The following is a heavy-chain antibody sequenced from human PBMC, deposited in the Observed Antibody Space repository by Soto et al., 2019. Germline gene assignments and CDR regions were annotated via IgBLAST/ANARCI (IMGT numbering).Heavy chain of an antibody. CDR1: GFTFSSYA. Sequence: EVQLVESGEGLVQPGGSLRLSCAASGFTFSSYAMHWVRQAPGKGLEYVSAISSNGGSTYYADSVKGRFTISRDNSKNTLYLQMGSLRAEDMAVYYCARGDSGSKRWWHFDYWGQGTLVTVSS. D-gene: IGHD1-26*01. J-gene: IGHJ4*02. V-gene: IGHV3-64*02. CDR2: ISSNGGST. CDR3: ARGDSGSKRWWHFDY.